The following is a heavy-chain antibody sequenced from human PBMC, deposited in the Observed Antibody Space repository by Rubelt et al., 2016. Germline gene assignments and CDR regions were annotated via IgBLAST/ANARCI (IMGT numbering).Heavy chain of an antibody. CDR2: IYYSGST. CDR3: ARMLEEWRSDY. Sequence: QVQLQESGPGLVKPSETLSLTCTVSGGSISSYYWSWIRQPPGKGLEWIGYIYYSGSTNYNPSPKRRVTISVDTSKNQFSLKLSSVTAADTAVYYCARMLEEWRSDYWGQGTLVTVSS. V-gene: IGHV4-59*01. CDR1: GGSISSYY. J-gene: IGHJ4*02. D-gene: IGHD3-3*01.